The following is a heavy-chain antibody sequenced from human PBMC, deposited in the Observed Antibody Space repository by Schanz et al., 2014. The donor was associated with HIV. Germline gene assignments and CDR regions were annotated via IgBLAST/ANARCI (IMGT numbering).Heavy chain of an antibody. J-gene: IGHJ4*02. CDR1: GFTFSSLG. D-gene: IGHD1-26*01. CDR3: ARGLGASIWDY. CDR2: ISEFGGSA. V-gene: IGHV3-23*04. Sequence: EVQLVESGGGLVQPGRSLRLSCAASGFTFSSLGMSWVRQAPGEGLEWVSGISEFGGSAWYADSVKGRFTISRDNAKNSLSLQVNSLRADDTAVYYCARGLGASIWDYWGQGTLVTVSS.